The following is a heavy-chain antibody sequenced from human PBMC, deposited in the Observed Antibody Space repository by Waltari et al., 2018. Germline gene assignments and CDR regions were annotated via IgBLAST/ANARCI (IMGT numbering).Heavy chain of an antibody. CDR1: GGSFSGYY. V-gene: IGHV4-34*01. J-gene: IGHJ5*02. D-gene: IGHD1-20*01. Sequence: QVQLQQWGAGLLKPSETLSLTCAVYGGSFSGYYWSWIRQPPGKGLEWIGEINHSGSTNYNPSLKSRVTISVDTSKNQFSLKLSSVTAADTAVYYCARGKLNWNRRNRPWFDPWGQGTLVTVSS. CDR2: INHSGST. CDR3: ARGKLNWNRRNRPWFDP.